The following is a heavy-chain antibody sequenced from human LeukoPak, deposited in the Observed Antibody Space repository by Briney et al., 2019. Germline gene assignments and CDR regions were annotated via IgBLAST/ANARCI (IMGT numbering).Heavy chain of an antibody. Sequence: ASVKVSCKASGYTFNIYGISWVRQAPGQRLEWMGWISAYNGNTNYAQKLQGRVTMTTDTSTSTAYMELRSLRSDDTAVYYCARVRIAAAGTDYWGQGTLVTVSS. D-gene: IGHD6-13*01. J-gene: IGHJ4*02. CDR3: ARVRIAAAGTDY. V-gene: IGHV1-18*01. CDR1: GYTFNIYG. CDR2: ISAYNGNT.